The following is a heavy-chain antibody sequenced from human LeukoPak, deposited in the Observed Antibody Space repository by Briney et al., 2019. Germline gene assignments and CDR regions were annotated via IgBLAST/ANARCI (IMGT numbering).Heavy chain of an antibody. Sequence: GGSLRLSCAASGFTVSSNYMSWVRQAPGKGLEWVSVIYSGGSTYYADSVKGRFTISRDNSKNTLCLQMNSLRAEDTAVYYCARVQRELAFDYWGQGTLVTVSS. J-gene: IGHJ4*02. CDR1: GFTVSSNY. V-gene: IGHV3-53*01. CDR3: ARVQRELAFDY. D-gene: IGHD1-26*01. CDR2: IYSGGST.